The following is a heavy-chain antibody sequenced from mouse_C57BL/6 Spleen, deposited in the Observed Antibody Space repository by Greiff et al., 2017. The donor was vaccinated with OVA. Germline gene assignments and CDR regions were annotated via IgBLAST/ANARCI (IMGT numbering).Heavy chain of an antibody. J-gene: IGHJ4*01. D-gene: IGHD2-5*01. CDR2: IYPRSGNT. V-gene: IGHV1-81*01. Sequence: QVQLQQSGAELARPGASVKLSCKASGYTFTSYGISWVKQRTGQGLEWIGEIYPRSGNTYYNEKFKGKATLTADKSSSTAYMELRSLTSEDSAVYFGARQGYYSNLYYAMDYWGQGTSVTVSS. CDR1: GYTFTSYG. CDR3: ARQGYYSNLYYAMDY.